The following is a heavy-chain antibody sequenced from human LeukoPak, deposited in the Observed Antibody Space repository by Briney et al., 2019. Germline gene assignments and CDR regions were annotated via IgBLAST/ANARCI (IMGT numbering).Heavy chain of an antibody. CDR2: MNPNSGNT. J-gene: IGHJ5*02. CDR1: GYTFTSYD. V-gene: IGHV1-8*01. Sequence: ASVKVSCNASGYTFTSYDINWVRQATGQGLEWMGWMNPNSGNTGYAQKFQGRVTMTRNTSISTAYMELSSLRSEDTAVYYCARGWDGYNFQRWFDPWGQGTLVTVSS. D-gene: IGHD5-24*01. CDR3: ARGWDGYNFQRWFDP.